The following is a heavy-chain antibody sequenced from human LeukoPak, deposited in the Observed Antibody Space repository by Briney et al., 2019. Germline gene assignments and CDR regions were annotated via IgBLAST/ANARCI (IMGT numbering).Heavy chain of an antibody. CDR1: GFTFSSYS. D-gene: IGHD3-10*01. V-gene: IGHV3-21*01. CDR3: ARRFGEDYYYGMDV. Sequence: PGGSLRLSCAASGFTFSSYSMNWVRQAPGKGLEWVSSISSSSSYIYYADSVKGRFTISRDNAKNSLYLQMNSLGAEDTAVYYCARRFGEDYYYGMDVWGQGTTVTVSS. J-gene: IGHJ6*02. CDR2: ISSSSSYI.